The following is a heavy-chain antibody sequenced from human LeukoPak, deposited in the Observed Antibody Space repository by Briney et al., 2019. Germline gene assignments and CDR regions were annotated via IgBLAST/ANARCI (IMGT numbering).Heavy chain of an antibody. J-gene: IGHJ3*02. CDR1: GFTFNNFA. CDR3: ARVGSTSGGAFDI. V-gene: IGHV3-23*01. D-gene: IGHD2-2*01. CDR2: ISGTGSST. Sequence: PGGSLRLSCVASGFTFNNFAMNWVRQGPGEGLEWVSAISGTGSSTYYADSVKGRFTISRDNSKNTLYLQMATLRAEDTAVYYCARVGSTSGGAFDIRGQGTVVTVSS.